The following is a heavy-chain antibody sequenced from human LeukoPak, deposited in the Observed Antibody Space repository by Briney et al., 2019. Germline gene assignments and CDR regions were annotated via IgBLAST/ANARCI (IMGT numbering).Heavy chain of an antibody. CDR1: GFSFSAYG. CDR2: IWYDGSSK. Sequence: PGGSLRLSRAASGFSFSAYGVYWVRQAPGKGLEWVAVIWYDGSSKDYADSVKGRFTFSRDNSKNTLYLQMNSLTVEDTAVYYCARSQSSSLIDYWGQGTLVTVSS. D-gene: IGHD6-13*01. V-gene: IGHV3-33*01. J-gene: IGHJ4*02. CDR3: ARSQSSSLIDY.